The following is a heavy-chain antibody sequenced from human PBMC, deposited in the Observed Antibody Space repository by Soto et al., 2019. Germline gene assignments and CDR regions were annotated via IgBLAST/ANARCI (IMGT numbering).Heavy chain of an antibody. Sequence: QVQLQESGPGLVKPSGTLSLTCAVSGGSISSSNWWSWVRQPPGKGLEWIGEIYHRGSTNSTPALLGRGXXXVXESKDQLALKPRSVTAADTAVYYCARIAAAGTIVDYWGQGTLVTVSP. CDR2: IYHRGST. J-gene: IGHJ4*02. D-gene: IGHD6-13*01. V-gene: IGHV4-4*02. CDR3: ARIAAAGTIVDY. CDR1: GGSISSSNW.